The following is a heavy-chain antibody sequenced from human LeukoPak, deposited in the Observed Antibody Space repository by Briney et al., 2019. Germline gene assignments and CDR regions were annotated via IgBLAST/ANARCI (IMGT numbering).Heavy chain of an antibody. CDR2: ISGSGGST. V-gene: IGHV3-23*01. CDR1: GFTFSSYA. CDR3: AKDHNLAAAGRYYFDY. J-gene: IGHJ4*02. D-gene: IGHD6-13*01. Sequence: GSLRLSCAASGFTFSSYAMSWVRQAPGKGLEWVSAISGSGGSTYYADSVKGRFTISRDNSKNTLYLQMNSLRAEDTAVYYCAKDHNLAAAGRYYFDYWGQGILVTVSS.